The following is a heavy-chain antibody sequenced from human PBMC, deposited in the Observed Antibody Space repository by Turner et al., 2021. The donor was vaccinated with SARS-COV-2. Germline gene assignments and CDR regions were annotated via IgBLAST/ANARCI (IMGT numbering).Heavy chain of an antibody. D-gene: IGHD3-22*01. CDR2: ISSSSSYI. J-gene: IGHJ4*02. CDR3: ARSPTAPGYYYDSSGYYTPYYFDY. Sequence: EVQLVESGVGLVKPGGSLRLSCAASGFTFSRYSMNWVRQAPGKGLEWVSSISSSSSYIYYADSVKGRFTISRDNAKNSLYLQMNSLRAEDTAVYYCARSPTAPGYYYDSSGYYTPYYFDYWGQGTLVTVSS. V-gene: IGHV3-21*01. CDR1: GFTFSRYS.